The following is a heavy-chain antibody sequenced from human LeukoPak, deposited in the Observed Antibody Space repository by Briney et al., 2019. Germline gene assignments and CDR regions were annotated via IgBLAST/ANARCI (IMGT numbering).Heavy chain of an antibody. CDR2: ISGSGGST. Sequence: GGSLRLSCAASGFTFSSYAMSWVRQAPGKGLEWVSAISGSGGSTYYAGSVKGRFTISRDNSKNTLYLQMNSLRAEDTAMYFCARGSSRSWWGFDYWGQGTLVTVSS. CDR1: GFTFSSYA. V-gene: IGHV3-23*01. CDR3: ARGSSRSWWGFDY. D-gene: IGHD6-13*01. J-gene: IGHJ4*02.